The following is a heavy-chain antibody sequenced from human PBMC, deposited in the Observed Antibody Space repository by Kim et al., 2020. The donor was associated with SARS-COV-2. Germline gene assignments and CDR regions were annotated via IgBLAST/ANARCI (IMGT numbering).Heavy chain of an antibody. J-gene: IGHJ3*02. CDR3: ARVLVRYEYDFWSGYPPYDAFDI. Sequence: GGSLRLSCAASGFTFSSYEMNWVRQAPGKGLEWVSYISSSGSTIYYADSVKGRFTISRDNAKNSLYLQMNSLRAEDTAVYYCARVLVRYEYDFWSGYPPYDAFDIWGQGTMVTVSS. D-gene: IGHD3-3*01. CDR1: GFTFSSYE. CDR2: ISSSGSTI. V-gene: IGHV3-48*03.